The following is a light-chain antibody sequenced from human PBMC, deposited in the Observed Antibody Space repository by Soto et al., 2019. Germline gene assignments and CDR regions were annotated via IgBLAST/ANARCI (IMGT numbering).Light chain of an antibody. CDR2: AAS. CDR3: QQSYISPGT. J-gene: IGKJ1*01. V-gene: IGKV1-39*01. Sequence: IQMTQSPSSLSASVGDRVTITCRASQGIRNDLGWYQQKPGKAPKLLIYAASSLQSGVPSRFSGSGSGTDFTLTISSLQPEDIASYYCQQSYISPGTFGQGTKVDIK. CDR1: QGIRND.